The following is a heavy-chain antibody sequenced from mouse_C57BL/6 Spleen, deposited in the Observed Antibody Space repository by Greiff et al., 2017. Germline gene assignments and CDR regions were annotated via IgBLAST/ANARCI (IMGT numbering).Heavy chain of an antibody. Sequence: EVKLMESGPGLVKPSQSLSLTCSVTGYSITSGYYWNWIRQFPGNKLEWMGYISYDGSNNYNPSLKNRISITRDTSKNQFFLKLNSVTTEDTATYYCASNYYLDYWGQGTTLTVSS. CDR1: GYSITSGYY. CDR3: ASNYYLDY. CDR2: ISYDGSN. J-gene: IGHJ2*01. V-gene: IGHV3-6*01.